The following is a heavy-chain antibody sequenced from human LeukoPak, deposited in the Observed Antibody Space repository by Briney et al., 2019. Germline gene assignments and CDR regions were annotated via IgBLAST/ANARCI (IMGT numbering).Heavy chain of an antibody. V-gene: IGHV1-8*01. CDR3: ARGLVLWFGESYGMDV. D-gene: IGHD3-10*01. J-gene: IGHJ6*02. Sequence: ASVKVSCKASGYTFTSYDINWVRQATGQGLEWMGWMSPNSGNTGYAQKFQGRVTMTRNTSISTAYMELSSLRSEDTAVYYCARGLVLWFGESYGMDVWGQGTTVTVSS. CDR2: MSPNSGNT. CDR1: GYTFTSYD.